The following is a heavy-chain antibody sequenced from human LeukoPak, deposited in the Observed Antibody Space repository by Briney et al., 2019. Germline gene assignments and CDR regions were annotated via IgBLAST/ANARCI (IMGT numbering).Heavy chain of an antibody. V-gene: IGHV3-21*01. Sequence: PGGSLRLSCAASGFKFSDYSMNWVRQAPGKGLEWVSSISSGSGYIYYADSLKGRFTISKDNAKNSLFLQIDSLRVEDTALYYCARHVDTPLAYPGLSHWGQGTLVTVSS. D-gene: IGHD5-18*01. CDR2: ISSGSGYI. CDR3: ARHVDTPLAYPGLSH. CDR1: GFKFSDYS. J-gene: IGHJ4*02.